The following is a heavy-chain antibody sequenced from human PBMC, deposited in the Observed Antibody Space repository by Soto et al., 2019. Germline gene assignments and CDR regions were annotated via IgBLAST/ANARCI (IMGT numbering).Heavy chain of an antibody. Sequence: GGSLRLSCAASGFPFSGYWMSWIRQAPGKGLEWLAVIWFAGSDTIYYADSVKGRFTISRDNSKNTLYLQMNALRAEDTAVYYCVGQRYSSTWFWFGPWGQGTLVTVSS. V-gene: IGHV3-33*08. D-gene: IGHD6-13*01. J-gene: IGHJ5*02. CDR1: GFPFSGYW. CDR2: IWFAGSDT. CDR3: VGQRYSSTWFWFGP.